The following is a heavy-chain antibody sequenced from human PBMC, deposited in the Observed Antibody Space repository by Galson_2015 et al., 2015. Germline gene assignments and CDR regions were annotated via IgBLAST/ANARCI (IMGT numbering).Heavy chain of an antibody. V-gene: IGHV1-69*10. J-gene: IGHJ4*02. D-gene: IGHD1-26*01. CDR1: GGTFSSYA. CDR2: IIPIFGIA. CDR3: ARDSDSGSYFDY. Sequence: SVKVSCKASGGTFSSYAISWVRQAPGQGLEWMGGIIPIFGIANYAQKFQGRVTITADKSTSTAYMELSSLRSEDTAVYYCARDSDSGSYFDYWGQGTLVTVSS.